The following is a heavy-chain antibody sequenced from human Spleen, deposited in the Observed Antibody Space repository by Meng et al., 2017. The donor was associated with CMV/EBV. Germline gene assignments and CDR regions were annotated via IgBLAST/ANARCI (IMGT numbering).Heavy chain of an antibody. CDR2: IIPILGIA. CDR3: ATDQHGYSSGWPTSAHAFDI. V-gene: IGHV1-69*10. D-gene: IGHD6-19*01. Sequence: SVKVSCKASGGTFSSYAISWVRQAPGQGLKWMGGIIPILGIANYAQKFQGRVTITADKSTSTAYMELSSLRSEDTAVYYCATDQHGYSSGWPTSAHAFDIWGQGTMVTVSS. CDR1: GGTFSSYA. J-gene: IGHJ3*02.